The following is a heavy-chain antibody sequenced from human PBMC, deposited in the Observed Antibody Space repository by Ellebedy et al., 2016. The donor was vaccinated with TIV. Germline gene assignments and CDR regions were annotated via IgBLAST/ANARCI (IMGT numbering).Heavy chain of an antibody. J-gene: IGHJ4*02. V-gene: IGHV3-49*03. CDR1: GFTFGDYC. CDR3: TLAPRNVYGNMYFDY. Sequence: GGSLRLSXTSSGFTFGDYCMSWFRQAPGKGLEWVGFIRSKAYGGTAQYAASGKGRFTISIDDSKSIAYLQMTSLKTEDTAVYYCTLAPRNVYGNMYFDYWGQGALVTVSS. CDR2: IRSKAYGGTA. D-gene: IGHD3-16*01.